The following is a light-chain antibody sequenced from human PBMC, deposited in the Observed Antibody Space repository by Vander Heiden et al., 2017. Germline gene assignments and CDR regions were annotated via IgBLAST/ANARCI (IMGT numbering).Light chain of an antibody. Sequence: DIQMTQSPSSLSASVGDRVTISCRASQSISSYLNWYQLKPGRAPKLLVYSTSTLPSGVPSRFNGNGSGTDFTLSITRLQPEDFATYFCQQSDIAALSFGGGTKVEIK. CDR3: QQSDIAALS. J-gene: IGKJ4*01. CDR2: STS. CDR1: QSISSY. V-gene: IGKV1-39*01.